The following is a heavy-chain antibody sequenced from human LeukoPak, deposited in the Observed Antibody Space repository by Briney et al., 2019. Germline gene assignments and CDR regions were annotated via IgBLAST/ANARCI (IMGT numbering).Heavy chain of an antibody. CDR1: GYTFTGNH. D-gene: IGHD2-21*02. J-gene: IGHJ4*02. CDR3: ARGGSTDSIHSCGGNCYFLDY. CDR2: INPNSGGT. Sequence: GPSVNVSCKASGYTFTGNHMHWVRQAPGQGLEWMGWINPNSGGTNYAQKFQGRVIMTRDTSISTAYMELSRLGSDDTAVYYCARGGSTDSIHSCGGNCYFLDYWGQGTLVTVSS. V-gene: IGHV1-2*02.